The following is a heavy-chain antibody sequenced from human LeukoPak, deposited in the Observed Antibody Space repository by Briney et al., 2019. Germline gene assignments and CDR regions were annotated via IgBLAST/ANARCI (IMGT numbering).Heavy chain of an antibody. Sequence: GGSLRLSCAASGFTFSSYAMSWVRQAPGKGLEWVSAITGSGAVTYYADSVKGRFTISRDNSKNTLYLQMNSLRAEDTAVYNCAKRSAVAGPNYFDYWGQEPWSPSPQ. CDR3: AKRSAVAGPNYFDY. CDR2: ITGSGAVT. J-gene: IGHJ4*01. CDR1: GFTFSSYA. V-gene: IGHV3-23*01. D-gene: IGHD6-19*01.